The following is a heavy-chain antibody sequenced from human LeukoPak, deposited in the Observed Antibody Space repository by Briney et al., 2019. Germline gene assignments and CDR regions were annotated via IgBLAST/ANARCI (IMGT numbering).Heavy chain of an antibody. V-gene: IGHV3-23*01. CDR1: GFTFSSNV. CDR3: AKDSGFYSGSYLYYYYYYMDV. Sequence: GGSLRLSCAASGFTFSSNVMICVRQAPGKGLEWVSSIPASGGSTYYADSVKGRFTISRDNSKNSLYLQMNSLRAEDTAVYYCAKDSGFYSGSYLYYYYYYMDVWGKGTTVTVSS. CDR2: IPASGGST. J-gene: IGHJ6*03. D-gene: IGHD1-26*01.